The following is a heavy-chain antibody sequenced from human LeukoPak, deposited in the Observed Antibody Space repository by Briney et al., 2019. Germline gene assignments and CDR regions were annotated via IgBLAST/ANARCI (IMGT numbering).Heavy chain of an antibody. CDR2: INPNSGGT. CDR1: GYTFTGYY. Sequence: ASVKVSCKASGYTFTGYYMHLVRQAPGQGLEWMGWINPNSGGTNYAQKFQGRVTMTRDTSISTAYMELSRLRSDDTSVYYCARHDYGDYYFDYWGQGTLVTVSS. J-gene: IGHJ4*02. CDR3: ARHDYGDYYFDY. D-gene: IGHD4-17*01. V-gene: IGHV1-2*02.